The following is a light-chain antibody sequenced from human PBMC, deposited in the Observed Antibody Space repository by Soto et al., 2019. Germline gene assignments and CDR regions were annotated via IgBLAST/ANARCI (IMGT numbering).Light chain of an antibody. J-gene: IGKJ4*01. CDR1: QSISNF. Sequence: ETVLTQSPATLSLSPGERATLSCRASQSISNFLAWYQQKPGQAPRLLIYDTSNTATGIPARFSGSGSGTDFTLTISSLEPEDCEVYYCQQRSSWLTFGGGTKVEIK. CDR2: DTS. CDR3: QQRSSWLT. V-gene: IGKV3-11*01.